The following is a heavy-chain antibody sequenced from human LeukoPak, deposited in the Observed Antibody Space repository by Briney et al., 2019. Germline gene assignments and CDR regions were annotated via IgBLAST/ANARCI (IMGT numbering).Heavy chain of an antibody. V-gene: IGHV3-13*01. D-gene: IGHD6-19*01. CDR2: IGTVGDT. CDR1: GFTFSKYD. CDR3: ARQRETAVAGSGFDY. Sequence: PGGSLRLSCAASGFTFSKYDMHWVRQVIGKGLEWVSAIGTVGDTYYPGSVKGRFTISRADAKNSLYLQMTGLRAGDTAVYYCARQRETAVAGSGFDYWGQGTLVTVSP. J-gene: IGHJ4*02.